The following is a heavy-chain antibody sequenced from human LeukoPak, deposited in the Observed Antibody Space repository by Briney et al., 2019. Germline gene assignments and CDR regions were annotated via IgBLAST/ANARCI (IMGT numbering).Heavy chain of an antibody. V-gene: IGHV4-39*07. CDR1: GGSIRSSYYY. CDR3: ASHMVRGAPTVDY. D-gene: IGHD3-10*01. Sequence: PSETLSLTCTVSGGSIRSSYYYWGWIRQPPGKGLEWIGSIYDSGSTYYNPSLKSRVTISVDTSKNQFSLKLSSVTAADTAVYYCASHMVRGAPTVDYWGQGTLVTVSS. CDR2: IYDSGST. J-gene: IGHJ4*02.